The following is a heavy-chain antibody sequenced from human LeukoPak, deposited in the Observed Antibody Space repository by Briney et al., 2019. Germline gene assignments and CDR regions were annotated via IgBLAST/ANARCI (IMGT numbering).Heavy chain of an antibody. D-gene: IGHD2-2*01. J-gene: IGHJ6*02. CDR1: GYTFTSYG. CDR3: ARETIVVVPAAMDLYYYYGMDV. CDR2: IIPIFGTA. Sequence: SVKVSCKASGYTFTSYGISWVRQAPGQGLEWMGGIIPIFGTANYAQKFQGRVTITADESTSTAYMELSSLRSEDTAVYYCARETIVVVPAAMDLYYYYGMDVWGQGTTVTVSS. V-gene: IGHV1-69*13.